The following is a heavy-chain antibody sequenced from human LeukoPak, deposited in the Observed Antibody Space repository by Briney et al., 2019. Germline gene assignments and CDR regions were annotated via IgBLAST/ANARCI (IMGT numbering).Heavy chain of an antibody. J-gene: IGHJ4*02. D-gene: IGHD2-15*01. Sequence: GRSLRLSCAASGSTFSRNALHWVRQAPGKGLEWVAVISYDGSNKYYADSVKGRFTISRDNSKNTLYLQMNSLRAEDTAVYYCARDLPYCSGGSCYSALDYWGQGTLVTVSS. CDR1: GSTFSRNA. CDR3: ARDLPYCSGGSCYSALDY. CDR2: ISYDGSNK. V-gene: IGHV3-30-3*01.